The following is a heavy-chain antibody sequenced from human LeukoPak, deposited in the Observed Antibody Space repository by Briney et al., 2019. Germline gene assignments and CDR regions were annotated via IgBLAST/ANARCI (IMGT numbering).Heavy chain of an antibody. D-gene: IGHD3-3*01. J-gene: IGHJ3*02. V-gene: IGHV4-34*01. Sequence: KPSETLSLTCAVYGGSFSGHYWSWIRQPPGKGLEWIGEINHSGSTNYNPSLKSRVTISVDTSKNQFSLKLSSVTAADTAVYYCARGRYYDFWSGYSDAFDIWGQGTMVTVSS. CDR2: INHSGST. CDR3: ARGRYYDFWSGYSDAFDI. CDR1: GGSFSGHY.